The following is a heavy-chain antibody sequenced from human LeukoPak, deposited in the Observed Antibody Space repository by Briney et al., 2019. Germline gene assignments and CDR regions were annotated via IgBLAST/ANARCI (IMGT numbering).Heavy chain of an antibody. J-gene: IGHJ4*02. D-gene: IGHD6-13*01. CDR3: AKDLVAAAGTPEY. CDR1: GFTLSSYD. CDR2: ISYDGSNK. Sequence: PGGSLRLSCAASGFTLSSYDMHWVRQAPGKGLEWVAVISYDGSNKYYADSVKGRFTISRDNSKNTLYLQMNSLRAEDTAVYYCAKDLVAAAGTPEYWGQGTLVTVSS. V-gene: IGHV3-30*18.